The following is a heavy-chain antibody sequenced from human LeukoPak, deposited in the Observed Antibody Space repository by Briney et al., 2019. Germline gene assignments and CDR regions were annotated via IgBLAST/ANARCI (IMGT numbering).Heavy chain of an antibody. V-gene: IGHV1-24*01. D-gene: IGHD6-6*01. Sequence: GASVKVSCKVSGSSLTESSLHWVRQAPGKGLQWMGGTDPEDGETIYAQKFQGRVTMTEDTSTDTAYMELSSLRSEDTAVYYCAGGPPGQLYDYWGQGPLVTVSS. J-gene: IGHJ4*02. CDR1: GSSLTESS. CDR3: AGGPPGQLYDY. CDR2: TDPEDGET.